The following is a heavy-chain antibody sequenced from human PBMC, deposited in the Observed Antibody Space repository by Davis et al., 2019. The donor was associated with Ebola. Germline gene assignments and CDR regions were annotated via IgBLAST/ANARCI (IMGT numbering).Heavy chain of an antibody. V-gene: IGHV3-73*01. CDR2: IRSKPNDYAT. CDR3: ARPGSCRSTSCFPG. D-gene: IGHD2-2*01. J-gene: IGHJ1*01. CDR1: GFSFIDSS. Sequence: PGGSLRLSCVTSGFSFIDSSMHWVRQASGKGLEWIGRIRSKPNDYATTYSASVKGRFTISRDDSSKTLYLQMNSLRTEDTAVYYCARPGSCRSTSCFPGWGQGTLVIVSS.